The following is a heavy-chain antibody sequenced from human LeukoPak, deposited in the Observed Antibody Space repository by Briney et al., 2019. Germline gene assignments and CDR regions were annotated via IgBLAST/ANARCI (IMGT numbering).Heavy chain of an antibody. CDR2: INPNSGGT. CDR1: GYTFTGYY. Sequence: ASVKVSCKASGYTFTGYYMHWVRQAPGQGLEWMGWINPNSGGTNYAQKFQGRVTMTRDTSISTAYMELSRLRSDDTAVYYCARGDAANYYDSSGYPSLDYWGQGTLVTVSS. CDR3: ARGDAANYYDSSGYPSLDY. J-gene: IGHJ4*02. V-gene: IGHV1-2*02. D-gene: IGHD3-22*01.